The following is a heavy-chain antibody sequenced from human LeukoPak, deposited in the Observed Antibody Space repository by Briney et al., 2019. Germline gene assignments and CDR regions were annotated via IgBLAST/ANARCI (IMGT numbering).Heavy chain of an antibody. CDR1: GFTFSSYW. D-gene: IGHD3-3*01. CDR3: ARSTLRFLEWDESYYYMDV. Sequence: GGSLRLSCAASGFTFSSYWMSWVCQAPGEGLEWVANIKQDGSEKYYVDSVKGRFTISRDNAKNSLYLQMNSLRAEDTAVYYCARSTLRFLEWDESYYYMDVWGKGTTVTVSS. J-gene: IGHJ6*03. V-gene: IGHV3-7*01. CDR2: IKQDGSEK.